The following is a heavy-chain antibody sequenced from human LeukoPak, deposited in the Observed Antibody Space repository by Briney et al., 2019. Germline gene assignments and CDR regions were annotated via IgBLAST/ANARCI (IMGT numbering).Heavy chain of an antibody. V-gene: IGHV3-23*01. CDR3: AKAEDWYYYDSSGYWPFDY. CDR1: GFTFSSYA. J-gene: IGHJ4*02. D-gene: IGHD3-22*01. CDR2: ISGSGGST. Sequence: GGSLRLSCAASGFTFSSYAMSWVRQAPGKGLEWVSAISGSGGSTYYVDSVKGRFTISRDNSKNTLYLQMNSLRAEDTAVYYCAKAEDWYYYDSSGYWPFDYWGQGTLVTVSS.